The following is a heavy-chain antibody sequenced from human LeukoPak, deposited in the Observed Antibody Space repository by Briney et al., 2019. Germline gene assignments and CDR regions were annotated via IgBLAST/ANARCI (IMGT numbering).Heavy chain of an antibody. CDR2: IRSKAYGGTT. CDR1: GFTFGDYA. D-gene: IGHD3-9*01. J-gene: IGHJ5*02. Sequence: GGSLRLSCTASGFTFGDYAMSWVRQAPGKGLEWVGFIRSKAYGGTTEYAASVKGRFTISRDDSKSIAYLQMNSLKTEDTAVYYCTRRLRYFDWLLEIDPWGQGTLVTVSS. V-gene: IGHV3-49*04. CDR3: TRRLRYFDWLLEIDP.